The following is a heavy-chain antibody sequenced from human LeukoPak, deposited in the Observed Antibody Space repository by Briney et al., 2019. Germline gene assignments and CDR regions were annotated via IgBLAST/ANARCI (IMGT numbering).Heavy chain of an antibody. J-gene: IGHJ3*02. V-gene: IGHV3-74*01. Sequence: GGSLRLSCAASGFTFSSYWMHWVRQAPGKGLGWVSRINSDGSSTSYADSVKGRFTISRDNAKNTLYLQMNSLRAEDTAVYYCARDPLYYDSSGYYYLGAFDIWGQGTMVTVSS. D-gene: IGHD3-22*01. CDR3: ARDPLYYDSSGYYYLGAFDI. CDR1: GFTFSSYW. CDR2: INSDGSST.